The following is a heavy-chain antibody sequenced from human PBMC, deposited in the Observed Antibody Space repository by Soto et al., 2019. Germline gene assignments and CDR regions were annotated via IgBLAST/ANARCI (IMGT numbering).Heavy chain of an antibody. D-gene: IGHD1-7*01. J-gene: IGHJ6*02. CDR1: GFTFSSYG. Sequence: ESGGGVVQPGRSLRLSCAASGFTFSSYGMHWVRQAPGKGLEWVAVISYDGSNKYYADSVKGRFTISRDNSKNTLYLQMNSLRAEDTAVYYCAKDAITGTTSYGMDVWGQGTTVTVSS. V-gene: IGHV3-30*18. CDR2: ISYDGSNK. CDR3: AKDAITGTTSYGMDV.